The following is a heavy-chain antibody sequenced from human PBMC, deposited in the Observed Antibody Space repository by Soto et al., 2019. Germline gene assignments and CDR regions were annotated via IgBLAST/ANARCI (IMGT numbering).Heavy chain of an antibody. V-gene: IGHV3-23*01. CDR1: GFTFSSYA. D-gene: IGHD3-10*01. CDR2: ISGSGGST. J-gene: IGHJ4*02. Sequence: GGSLRLSCAASGFTFSSYAMSWVRQAPGRGLEWVSAISGSGGSTYYADSVKGRFTISRDNSKNTLYLQMNSLRAEDTAVYYCAKDVRAVTGEGPYNFDYWGQGTLVTVST. CDR3: AKDVRAVTGEGPYNFDY.